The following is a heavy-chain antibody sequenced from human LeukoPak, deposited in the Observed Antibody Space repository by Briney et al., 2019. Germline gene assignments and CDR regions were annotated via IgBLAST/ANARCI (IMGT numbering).Heavy chain of an antibody. CDR2: IYSDGDT. V-gene: IGHV3-53*01. J-gene: IGHJ4*02. CDR3: ARGKYTAVFDY. CDR1: GFSVRSNY. D-gene: IGHD5-18*01. Sequence: PGGSLRLSCAVSGFSVRSNYMSWVRQPPGKGLEWVSVIYSDGDTRYADSVKGRFTISRDNPKNTLYLQMNSLRAEDTAVYYCARGKYTAVFDYWGRGTLVTVSS.